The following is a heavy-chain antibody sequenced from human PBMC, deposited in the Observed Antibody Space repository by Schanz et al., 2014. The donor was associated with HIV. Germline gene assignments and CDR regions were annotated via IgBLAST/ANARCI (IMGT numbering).Heavy chain of an antibody. CDR1: GYTFSDHY. CDR2: INPNSGST. V-gene: IGHV1-2*02. Sequence: QMQLVQSGAEVRKPGASVKVSCKASGYTFSDHYMQWVRQAPGQGLEWMGWINPNSGSTIYAQKFQGRVTMTRDTSINTAYMEMSGLRSDDTAVYYCARDLGGDFWSSQGGLDPWGQGTLVTVSS. D-gene: IGHD3-3*01. CDR3: ARDLGGDFWSSQGGLDP. J-gene: IGHJ5*02.